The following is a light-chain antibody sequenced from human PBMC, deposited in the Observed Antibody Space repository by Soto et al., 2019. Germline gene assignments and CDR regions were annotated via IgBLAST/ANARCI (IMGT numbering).Light chain of an antibody. V-gene: IGLV2-23*01. CDR3: CSYAGSSTFYV. J-gene: IGLJ1*01. Sequence: QSVLTQPASVSGSPGQSITISCTGTSSDVGSYNLVSWYQQHPGKAPKLMIYEANKRPSGVSNRFSGSKSGNTASLTISGLQAEDEADYYCCSYAGSSTFYVFGTGTQLTVL. CDR1: SSDVGSYNL. CDR2: EAN.